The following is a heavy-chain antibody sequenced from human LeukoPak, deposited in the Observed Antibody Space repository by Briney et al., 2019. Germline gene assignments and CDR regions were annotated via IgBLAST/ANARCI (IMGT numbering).Heavy chain of an antibody. CDR2: MNPDSGGT. V-gene: IGHV1-2*02. J-gene: IGHJ4*02. CDR3: ARGLLRELLCLDY. CDR1: GYIFTGHY. D-gene: IGHD3-10*01. Sequence: ASVKVSCKTSGYIFTGHYMHWVRQAPGQGPEWMGWMNPDSGGTNYAQNFQGRVTMTRDTSTTTAYMELSGLTSEDTAVYYCARGLLRELLCLDYWGQGTLVTVSS.